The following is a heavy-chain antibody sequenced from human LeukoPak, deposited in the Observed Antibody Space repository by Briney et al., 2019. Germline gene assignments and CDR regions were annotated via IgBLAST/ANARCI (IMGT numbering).Heavy chain of an antibody. CDR3: ARVRYGSSSFPYFDY. D-gene: IGHD2-2*01. V-gene: IGHV1-46*01. Sequence: ASVKVSCKASGYTFTTYYMYWVRQAPGQGLEWMGMIHPDSGSASYAQKFQDRVTMTRDTSTTTVYMELSSLRSEDTAVFYCARVRYGSSSFPYFDYWGQGTLVTVSS. CDR1: GYTFTTYY. J-gene: IGHJ4*02. CDR2: IHPDSGSA.